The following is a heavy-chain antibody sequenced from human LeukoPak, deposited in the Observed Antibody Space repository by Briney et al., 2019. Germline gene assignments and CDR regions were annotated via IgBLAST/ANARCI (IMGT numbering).Heavy chain of an antibody. V-gene: IGHV4-34*01. J-gene: IGHJ6*03. CDR1: GGSFIVYY. D-gene: IGHD3-22*01. CDR2: IKHSGCT. CDR3: ARGGDYDSSGAMKYYYYMDV. Sequence: SETQSLTGAGYGGSFIVYYWSWLRHPPGKGVDWIGEIKHSGCTNYNPSLKSRVTISVDTSKNQFSLKLSSVTAADTAVYYCARGGDYDSSGAMKYYYYMDVWGKGTTVTVSS.